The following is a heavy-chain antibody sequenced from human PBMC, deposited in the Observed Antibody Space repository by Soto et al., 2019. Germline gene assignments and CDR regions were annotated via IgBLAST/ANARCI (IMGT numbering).Heavy chain of an antibody. CDR1: GGTIRSSNW. CDR2: IYHSGST. J-gene: IGHJ4*02. Sequence: QVQLQESGPGLVKPSGTLSLTCAVSGGTIRSSNWWSWVRQTPGKGLEWIGEIYHSGSTNYNPSLTSRVPISVDKSKNQLSLNLSSVTAADTAVYFCARTVGEFIDYWGQGILVTVSS. D-gene: IGHD3-10*01. V-gene: IGHV4-4*02. CDR3: ARTVGEFIDY.